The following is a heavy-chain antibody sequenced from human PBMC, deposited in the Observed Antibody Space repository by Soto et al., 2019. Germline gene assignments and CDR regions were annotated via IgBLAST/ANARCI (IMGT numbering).Heavy chain of an antibody. CDR2: IYSGHTT. CDR1: GFIVSSNQ. J-gene: IGHJ4*02. V-gene: IGHV3-53*01. D-gene: IGHD3-3*01. CDR3: VRRPSDHKLRLVEWPYGDY. Sequence: EVQLVESGGGLIQPGGSLRLSCVASGFIVSSNQMSWVRQAPGKGLEWVSVIYSGHTTYYADSVEGRFTISRDDSKNTLYLQMNSLRVEDTAVYYCVRRPSDHKLRLVEWPYGDYWGQGALVTVSA.